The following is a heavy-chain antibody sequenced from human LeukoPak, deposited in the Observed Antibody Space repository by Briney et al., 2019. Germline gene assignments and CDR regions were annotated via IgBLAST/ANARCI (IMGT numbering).Heavy chain of an antibody. J-gene: IGHJ4*02. CDR3: ASGFGSGSYYKGEYYFDY. CDR2: IYYSGST. Sequence: ETLSLTCTVSGGSISSYYWSWIRQPPGKGLEWIGYIYYSGSTNYNPSLKSRVTISVDTSKNQFSLKLSSVTAADTAVYYCASGFGSGSYYKGEYYFDYWGQGTLVTVSS. D-gene: IGHD3-10*01. V-gene: IGHV4-59*01. CDR1: GGSISSYY.